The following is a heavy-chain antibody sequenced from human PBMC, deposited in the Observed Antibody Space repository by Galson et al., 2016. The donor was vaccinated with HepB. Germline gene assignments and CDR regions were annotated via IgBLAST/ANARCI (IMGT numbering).Heavy chain of an antibody. V-gene: IGHV4-39*01. D-gene: IGHD1-26*01. J-gene: IGHJ4*02. CDR3: ARHEPSFCNSGTCYPYYFDC. CDR1: GGSIGSSNYY. Sequence: ETLSLTCVVSGGSIGSSNYYWGWIRQPPGKALEWLGSIYYTGRTFYNPSLKSRVTIFVDTSGNQFSLRLSSVTAADTAVYYCARHEPSFCNSGTCYPYYFDCWDQGTLVTVSS. CDR2: IYYTGRT.